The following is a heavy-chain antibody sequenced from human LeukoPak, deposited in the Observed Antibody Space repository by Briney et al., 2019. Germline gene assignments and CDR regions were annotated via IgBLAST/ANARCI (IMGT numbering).Heavy chain of an antibody. V-gene: IGHV3-48*03. Sequence: QPGGSLRLSCAASGFTFSSYEMNWVRQAPGKGLEWVSYISRSGSTIYYADSVKGRFTISRDNAKNSLYLQMNSLRAEDTAVYYCARAIRRNYGDEVRLDYWGQGTLVTVSS. CDR3: ARAIRRNYGDEVRLDY. CDR2: ISRSGSTI. CDR1: GFTFSSYE. D-gene: IGHD4-17*01. J-gene: IGHJ4*02.